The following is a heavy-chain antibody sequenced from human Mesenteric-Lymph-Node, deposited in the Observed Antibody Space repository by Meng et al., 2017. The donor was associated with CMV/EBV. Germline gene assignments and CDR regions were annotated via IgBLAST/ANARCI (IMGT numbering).Heavy chain of an antibody. V-gene: IGHV4-59*01. CDR3: ARDGSSSFGYYYYGMDV. CDR2: IYYSGST. Sequence: SETLSLTCTVSGGSISSYYWSWIRQPPGKGLEWIGYIYYSGSTNYNPSLKSRVTISVDTSKNQFSLKLSSVTAADTAVYYCARDGSSSFGYYYYGMDVWGQGTTVTVSS. J-gene: IGHJ6*02. CDR1: GGSISSYY. D-gene: IGHD6-13*01.